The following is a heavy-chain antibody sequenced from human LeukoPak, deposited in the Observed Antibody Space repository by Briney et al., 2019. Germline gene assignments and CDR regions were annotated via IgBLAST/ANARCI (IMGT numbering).Heavy chain of an antibody. V-gene: IGHV4-59*08. D-gene: IGHD3-22*01. CDR1: GGSISSYY. CDR2: IYYSGST. J-gene: IGHJ4*02. CDR3: ARLYYYDSSGLHY. Sequence: SETLSLTCTVSGGSISSYYWSWIRQPPGKGLEWIGYIYYSGSTNYNPSLKSRVTISVDTSKNQFSLKLSSVTAADTAVYYCARLYYYDSSGLHYWGQGTLVTVSS.